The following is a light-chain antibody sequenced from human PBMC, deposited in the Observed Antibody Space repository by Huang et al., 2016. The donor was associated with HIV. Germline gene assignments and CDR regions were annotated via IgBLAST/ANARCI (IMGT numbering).Light chain of an antibody. V-gene: IGKV3-11*01. CDR3: QQRSIWPWT. CDR2: DAS. J-gene: IGKJ1*01. CDR1: QNVSSY. Sequence: EIVLTQSPATLSLSPGERATLSCRASQNVSSYLAWYQQQPGQAPRLLIYDASNTATGLPARFSGIGSGTDFTLTISSLEPEDFAVYYCQQRSIWPWTFGQGTKVEIK.